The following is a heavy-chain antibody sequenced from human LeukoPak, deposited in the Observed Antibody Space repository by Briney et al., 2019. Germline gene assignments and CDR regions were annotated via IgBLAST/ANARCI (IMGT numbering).Heavy chain of an antibody. CDR1: RFTPTSLN. Sequence: GGSLRLSCVASRFTPTSLNINTVRQAPGKGLEWVSFISDSGRHLYYEDSVKGRFTVSRDNAKTSLYLHLDSLTEDDTAVYYGSIEAPEWDLPDYWGQGTLV. CDR3: SIEAPEWDLPDY. D-gene: IGHD1-26*01. CDR2: ISDSGRHL. V-gene: IGHV3-21*01. J-gene: IGHJ4*02.